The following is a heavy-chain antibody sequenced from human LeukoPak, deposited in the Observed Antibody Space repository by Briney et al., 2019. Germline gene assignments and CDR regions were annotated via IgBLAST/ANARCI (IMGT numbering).Heavy chain of an antibody. J-gene: IGHJ4*02. CDR3: ARLGVYYYDRSGYLYFDY. CDR2: IYPGDSDT. V-gene: IGHV5-51*03. CDR1: GYRFTSYW. D-gene: IGHD3-22*01. Sequence: KPGESLKISCKGSGYRFTSYWIGWVRQMPGKGLEWMGIIYPGDSDTRYSPSFQGQVTISADKSISTAYLQWSSLKASDTAMYYCARLGVYYYDRSGYLYFDYWGQGTLVTVSS.